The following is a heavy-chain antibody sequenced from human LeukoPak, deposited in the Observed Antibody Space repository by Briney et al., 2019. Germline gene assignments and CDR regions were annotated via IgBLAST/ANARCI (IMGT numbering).Heavy chain of an antibody. J-gene: IGHJ5*02. D-gene: IGHD6-19*01. V-gene: IGHV4-59*01. CDR1: GGSISSYY. CDR3: ARVIAVADNWFDP. Sequence: SETLSLTCTVSGGSISSYYWSWIRQPPGKGLEWIGYIYYSGSTSYNPSLKSRVTISVDTSKNQFSLKLSSVTAADTAVYYCARVIAVADNWFDPWGQGTLVTVSS. CDR2: IYYSGST.